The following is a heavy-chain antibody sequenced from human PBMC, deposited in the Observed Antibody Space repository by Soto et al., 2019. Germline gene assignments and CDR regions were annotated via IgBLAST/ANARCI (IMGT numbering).Heavy chain of an antibody. V-gene: IGHV1-3*01. CDR1: GFTFNSYA. CDR2: INAGNGNT. Sequence: GVSLKVSCKSSGFTFNSYAMHWVRQAPGQRLEWMGWINAGNGNTKYSQKFQGRVTITRDTSASTAYMELSSLRSEDTAVYYCARAVGGPTSDLDYWGQGTLVTVSS. J-gene: IGHJ4*02. D-gene: IGHD3-16*01. CDR3: ARAVGGPTSDLDY.